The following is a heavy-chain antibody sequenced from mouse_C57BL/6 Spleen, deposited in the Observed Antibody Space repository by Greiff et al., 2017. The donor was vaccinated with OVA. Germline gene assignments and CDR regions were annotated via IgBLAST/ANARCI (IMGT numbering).Heavy chain of an antibody. CDR3: VYSNLYWYFDV. Sequence: EVQLQQSGPELVKPGASVKISCKASGYTFTDYYMNWVKQSHGKSLEWIGDINPNNGGTSYNQKFKGKATLTVDKSSSTAYMELRSLTSEDSAVYYCVYSNLYWYFDVWGTGTTVTVSS. CDR2: INPNNGGT. CDR1: GYTFTDYY. J-gene: IGHJ1*03. V-gene: IGHV1-26*01. D-gene: IGHD2-5*01.